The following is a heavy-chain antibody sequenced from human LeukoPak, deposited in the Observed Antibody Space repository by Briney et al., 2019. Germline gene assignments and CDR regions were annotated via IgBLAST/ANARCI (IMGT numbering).Heavy chain of an antibody. CDR2: ISSSGSTI. J-gene: IGHJ6*03. D-gene: IGHD3-3*01. V-gene: IGHV3-11*04. CDR1: GFTFSDYY. Sequence: VGSLRLSCAASGFTFSDYYMSWIRQAPGKGLEWVSYISSSGSTIYYADSVKGRFTISRDNAMNSLYLQMNSLRAEDTAVYYCARDCDFWSGYCPYMDVWGKGTTVTVSS. CDR3: ARDCDFWSGYCPYMDV.